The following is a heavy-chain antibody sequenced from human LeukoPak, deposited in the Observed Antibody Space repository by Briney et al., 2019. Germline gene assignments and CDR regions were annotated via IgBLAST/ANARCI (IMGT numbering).Heavy chain of an antibody. Sequence: GGSLRLSCAASGFTFSSYSMNWVRQAPGEGLEWASSISSSSSYIYYADSVKGRFTISRDNAKNSLYLQMNSLRAEDTAVYYCAREGGGYSSEYWGQGTLVTVSS. V-gene: IGHV3-21*01. J-gene: IGHJ4*02. CDR2: ISSSSSYI. D-gene: IGHD6-13*01. CDR1: GFTFSSYS. CDR3: AREGGGYSSEY.